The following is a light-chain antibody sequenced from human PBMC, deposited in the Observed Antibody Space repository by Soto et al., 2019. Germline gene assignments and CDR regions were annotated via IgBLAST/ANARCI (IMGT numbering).Light chain of an antibody. CDR1: QDITNF. Sequence: DIQMTQSPSSLSASIGDRVTITCQASQDITNFLNWYQQTPGKAPKLLIYAAYNLETGVPSRFSGSGSGTDFTFTISSLQPEDIVTYYCQQYDILTTFGQGTRLEIK. J-gene: IGKJ5*01. CDR3: QQYDILTT. CDR2: AAY. V-gene: IGKV1-33*01.